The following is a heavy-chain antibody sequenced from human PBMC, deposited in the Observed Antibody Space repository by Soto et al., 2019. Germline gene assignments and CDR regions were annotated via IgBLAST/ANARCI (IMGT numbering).Heavy chain of an antibody. V-gene: IGHV4-34*01. J-gene: IGHJ4*02. CDR1: GGSFSGYY. Sequence: SETLSLTCAVYGGSFSGYYWSWIRQPPGKGLEWIGEINHSGSTNYNPSLKSRVTISVDTSKNQFSLKLSSVTAADTAVYYCARGWNQDYWGQGTLVTVSS. D-gene: IGHD1-1*01. CDR2: INHSGST. CDR3: ARGWNQDY.